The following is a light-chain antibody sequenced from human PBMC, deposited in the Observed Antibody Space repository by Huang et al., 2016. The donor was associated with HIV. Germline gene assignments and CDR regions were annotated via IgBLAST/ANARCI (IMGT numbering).Light chain of an antibody. J-gene: IGKJ3*01. Sequence: DIVMTQTPLSLSVIPGQPASISCKSSQSLLHTDGKTSLYWYLQKPGQSPHLLIYEQSRRLCGVPDRFGGSGSGTDFTLKISRVEAEDVGVYYCMQGIHLPFTFGPGTKVDIK. V-gene: IGKV2-29*02. CDR3: MQGIHLPFT. CDR2: EQS. CDR1: QSLLHTDGKTS.